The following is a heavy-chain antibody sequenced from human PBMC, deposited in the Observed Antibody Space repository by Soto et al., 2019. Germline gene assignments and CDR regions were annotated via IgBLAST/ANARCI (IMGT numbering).Heavy chain of an antibody. V-gene: IGHV1-46*01. D-gene: IGHD2-21*01. J-gene: IGHJ4*02. CDR3: ASGACSGESYSDY. Sequence: ASVKVSCKASGYTYSNYYMHWVRQAPGQGLEWMGIINLSSGSPSYAQRFQGRVTMTRDTSTTTVYMELSSLRSEDTGVYYGASGACSGESYSDYWGQGTLVTVSS. CDR1: GYTYSNYY. CDR2: INLSSGSP.